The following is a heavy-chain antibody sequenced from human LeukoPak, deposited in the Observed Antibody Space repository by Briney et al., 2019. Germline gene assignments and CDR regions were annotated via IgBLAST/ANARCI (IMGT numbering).Heavy chain of an antibody. CDR1: GGSIISTIYC. CDR3: ARRGGYNFGYDY. V-gene: IGHV4-39*01. CDR2: VYYSGST. Sequence: SETLSLTCTVSGGSIISTIYCWGWIRQPPGKGLEWIGDVYYSGSTYYNPSLKRRVTISVDTSKNQFSLNLTSVTAADTAVYYCARRGGYNFGYDYWGQGALVTVSS. D-gene: IGHD5-18*01. J-gene: IGHJ4*02.